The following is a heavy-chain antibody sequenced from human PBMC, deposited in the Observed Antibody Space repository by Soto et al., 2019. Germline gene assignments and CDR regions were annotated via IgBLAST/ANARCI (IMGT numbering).Heavy chain of an antibody. D-gene: IGHD3-10*01. CDR2: ISSSGGST. J-gene: IGHJ4*02. V-gene: IGHV3-23*01. CDR1: GFTFSSYA. CDR3: AKEERAYASGSYYN. Sequence: HPGGSLRLSCAASGFTFSSYAMSWVRQAPGKGLEWVSAISSSGGSTHYADSVEGQFTISRDNSKNTVYLQMNSLRAEDTAVYYCAKEERAYASGSYYNWGQGTLVTVSS.